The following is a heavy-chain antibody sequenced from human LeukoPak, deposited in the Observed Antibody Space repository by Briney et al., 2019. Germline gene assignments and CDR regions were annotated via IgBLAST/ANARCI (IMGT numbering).Heavy chain of an antibody. CDR1: GFIFSDYY. V-gene: IGHV3-11*04. Sequence: GGSLRLSCAASGFIFSDYYMSWIRQAPGKGLEWLSFISSGGSTIYYADSVKGRFTISRDNAQNSLYLQMNSLRAEDTAVYYCARLRYQDWFDPWGQGTLVTVSS. CDR2: ISSGGSTI. J-gene: IGHJ5*02. CDR3: ARLRYQDWFDP. D-gene: IGHD2-2*01.